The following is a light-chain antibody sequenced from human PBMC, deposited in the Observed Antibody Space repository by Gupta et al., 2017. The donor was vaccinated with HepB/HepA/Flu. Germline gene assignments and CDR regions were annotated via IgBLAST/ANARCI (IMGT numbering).Light chain of an antibody. J-gene: IGLJ2*01. Sequence: SVLTQSPSASGTRGQRVPISCAGSSSNIGSNPLICYQQLPGSAPKLLIYSHDQRVSVVPDRFSGTKSVTSATLAISGLQAEDEADYYCAAWDDSHNGQVFGGGTKMTVL. V-gene: IGLV1-44*01. CDR3: AAWDDSHNGQV. CDR2: SHD. CDR1: SSNIGSNP.